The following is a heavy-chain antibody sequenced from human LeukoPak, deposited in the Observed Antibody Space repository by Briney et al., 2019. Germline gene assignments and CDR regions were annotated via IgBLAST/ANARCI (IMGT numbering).Heavy chain of an antibody. J-gene: IGHJ4*02. D-gene: IGHD5-18*01. Sequence: SETLSLTCSVSGGSITSSSYYWGWIRQPPEKGLEWIGSIYYTGGTYYSPSLKSRVTISVDTSKNQFSLKLSSVTAADTAVYYCARDGSAMGEYYFDYWGQGTLVTVSS. CDR1: GGSITSSSYY. CDR2: IYYTGGT. CDR3: ARDGSAMGEYYFDY. V-gene: IGHV4-39*02.